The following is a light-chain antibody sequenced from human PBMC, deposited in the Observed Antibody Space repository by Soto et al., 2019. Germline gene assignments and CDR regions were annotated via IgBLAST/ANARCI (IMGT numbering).Light chain of an antibody. CDR1: SSDVGAYNY. Sequence: QSVLTQPASVSGSPGQSITISCTGTSSDVGAYNYVSWYQQHPGKVPKLMIYDVSDRPSGVSNRFSGSKSGNTASLTISGLQAEDEADYYCSSFTRSNSYVFGTGTKVTFL. CDR2: DVS. CDR3: SSFTRSNSYV. V-gene: IGLV2-14*03. J-gene: IGLJ1*01.